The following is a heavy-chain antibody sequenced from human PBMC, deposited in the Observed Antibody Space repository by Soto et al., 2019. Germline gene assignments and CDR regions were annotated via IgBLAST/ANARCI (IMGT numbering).Heavy chain of an antibody. Sequence: PSVKVSCKASGGTFSSYAISWVRQAPGQGLEWMGGIIPIFGTANYAQKFQGRVTITADESTSTAYMELSSLRSEDTAVYYCATRSPLRYFDYYGMDVWGQGTTVTVSS. CDR3: ATRSPLRYFDYYGMDV. D-gene: IGHD3-9*01. J-gene: IGHJ6*02. CDR1: GGTFSSYA. V-gene: IGHV1-69*13. CDR2: IIPIFGTA.